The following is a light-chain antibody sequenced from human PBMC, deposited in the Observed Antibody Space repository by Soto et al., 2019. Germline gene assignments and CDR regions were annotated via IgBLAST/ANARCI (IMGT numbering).Light chain of an antibody. Sequence: EIVLTQSPATLSLSPGERATLSCRASESVNNYLAWYQQKPGQAPRLLIYETSNRATGIPARFGGSGSGTDFTLTISSLEPEDFAVYDCQLRGTWPPYIFGQGHRLEIK. V-gene: IGKV3-11*01. J-gene: IGKJ2*01. CDR1: ESVNNY. CDR3: QLRGTWPPYI. CDR2: ETS.